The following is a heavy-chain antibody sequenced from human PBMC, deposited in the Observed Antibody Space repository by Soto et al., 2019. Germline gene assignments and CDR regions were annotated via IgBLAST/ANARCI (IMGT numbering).Heavy chain of an antibody. D-gene: IGHD2-15*01. Sequence: QLQLQESGPGLVKPSETLSLTCTVSGGSISSSSYYWGWIRQPPGKGLAWIGRIYYSGSTYYNPSLKSRVTIAVDTSKNQFSLMRSSVTAADTAVYYCARHTPAISISDHWGQGTLVTVSS. CDR1: GGSISSSSYY. CDR2: IYYSGST. CDR3: ARHTPAISISDH. V-gene: IGHV4-39*01. J-gene: IGHJ4*02.